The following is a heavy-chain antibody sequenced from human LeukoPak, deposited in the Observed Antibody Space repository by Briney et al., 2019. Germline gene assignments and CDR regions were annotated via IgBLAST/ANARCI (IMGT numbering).Heavy chain of an antibody. CDR1: GFTFSSYG. D-gene: IGHD6-19*01. CDR2: ISSSSSTI. Sequence: GGSLRLSCAASGFTFSSYGMHWVRQAPGKGLEWVSYISSSSSTIYYADSVKGRFTISRDNSKNTLYLQMNSLRAEDTAVYYCAKGREGWAFYFDYWGQGTLVTVSS. J-gene: IGHJ4*02. V-gene: IGHV3-48*01. CDR3: AKGREGWAFYFDY.